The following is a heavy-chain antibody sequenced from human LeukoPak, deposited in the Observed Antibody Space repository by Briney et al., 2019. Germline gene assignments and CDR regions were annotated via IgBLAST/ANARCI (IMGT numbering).Heavy chain of an antibody. V-gene: IGHV3-21*01. CDR2: ISSTSAYI. J-gene: IGHJ4*02. CDR3: ARGGTGDY. D-gene: IGHD3-10*01. CDR1: GFTFSSYW. Sequence: GGSLRLSCVASGFTFSSYWMHWVRQAPGKGLEWVSSISSTSAYIHYADSVKGRFTISRDNAKSSLYLQMNSLRAEDTAVYYCARGGTGDYWGQGTLVTVSS.